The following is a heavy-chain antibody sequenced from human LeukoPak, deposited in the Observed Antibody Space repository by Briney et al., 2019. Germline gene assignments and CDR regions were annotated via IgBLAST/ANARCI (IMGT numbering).Heavy chain of an antibody. CDR3: ARGGERAAASDYYYGMDV. Sequence: PSETLSLTCTVSGGSISSYYWSWIRQPPGKGLEWIGYIYYSGSTNYNPSLKSRVTISVDTSKNQFSLKLSSVTAADTAVYYCARGGERAAASDYYYGMDVWGQGTTVTVSS. D-gene: IGHD6-13*01. J-gene: IGHJ6*02. V-gene: IGHV4-59*01. CDR2: IYYSGST. CDR1: GGSISSYY.